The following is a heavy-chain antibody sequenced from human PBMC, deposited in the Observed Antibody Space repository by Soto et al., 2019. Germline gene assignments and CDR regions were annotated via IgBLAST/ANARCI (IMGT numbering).Heavy chain of an antibody. CDR1: GGTVASSHW. J-gene: IGHJ5*02. CDR2: VYHTGDT. Sequence: KTSETLSLTCGVSGGTVASSHWGGWVRQSPGRGLEWIGNVYHTGDTNFNPSLQSRVTFSVDKSNNQFSLRLTSVTAADTAVYFCAREIVTAGGNNYFDPWGPGTLVTVSS. V-gene: IGHV4-4*02. CDR3: AREIVTAGGNNYFDP. D-gene: IGHD2-21*02.